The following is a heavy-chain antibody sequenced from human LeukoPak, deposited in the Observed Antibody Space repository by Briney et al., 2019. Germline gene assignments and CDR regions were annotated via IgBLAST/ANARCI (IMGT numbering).Heavy chain of an antibody. J-gene: IGHJ4*02. D-gene: IGHD3-10*01. Sequence: ASVKVSCKASGYTFTSYYMHWVRQAPGQGLEWMGIINPSGGSTSYAQKFQGRVTMTRDTYTSTVYMELSSLRSEDTAVYYCAKGRLYGSGSYAFDYWGQGTLVTVSS. CDR1: GYTFTSYY. V-gene: IGHV1-46*01. CDR2: INPSGGST. CDR3: AKGRLYGSGSYAFDY.